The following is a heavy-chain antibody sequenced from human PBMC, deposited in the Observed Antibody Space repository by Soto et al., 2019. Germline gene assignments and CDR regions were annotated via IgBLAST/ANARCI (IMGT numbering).Heavy chain of an antibody. V-gene: IGHV4-61*01. CDR2: IYYSGST. CDR1: GGSVSSGSYY. Sequence: SETLSLTCTVSGGSVSSGSYYWSWIRQPPGKGLEWIGYIYYSGSTNYNPSLKSRVTISVDTSKNQFSLKLSSVTAADTAVYYCARVKVTTYSVDYWGQGTLVTVSS. D-gene: IGHD4-17*01. J-gene: IGHJ4*02. CDR3: ARVKVTTYSVDY.